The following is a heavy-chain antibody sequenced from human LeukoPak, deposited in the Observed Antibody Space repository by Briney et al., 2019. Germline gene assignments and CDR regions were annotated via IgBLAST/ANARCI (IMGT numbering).Heavy chain of an antibody. Sequence: GGSLTLSCAASGLTFRGYAMSWVREAPGKGLEWVSGSCCGGLTPDYADSEKGRFTISRDNSKNTPYLQMNSLRAEGTAVYYCAREPPGHSSGYDAFDIWGQGTMVTVSS. V-gene: IGHV3-23*01. J-gene: IGHJ3*02. CDR2: SCCGGLTP. CDR1: GLTFRGYA. D-gene: IGHD3-22*01. CDR3: AREPPGHSSGYDAFDI.